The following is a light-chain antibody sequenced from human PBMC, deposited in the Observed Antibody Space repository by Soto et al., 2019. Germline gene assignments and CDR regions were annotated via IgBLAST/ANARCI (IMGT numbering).Light chain of an antibody. CDR3: QQYKDSVWT. V-gene: IGKV3-20*01. CDR1: QSVASRA. CDR2: YAS. J-gene: IGKJ1*01. Sequence: IVLTQSPGTLSLSPGERATLSCRASQSVASRALAWYQQKPGQAPRLLMYYASKRATGIPDRFSGSGSGTDFTLTISRLEPDDFATYYCQQYKDSVWTFGQGTKV.